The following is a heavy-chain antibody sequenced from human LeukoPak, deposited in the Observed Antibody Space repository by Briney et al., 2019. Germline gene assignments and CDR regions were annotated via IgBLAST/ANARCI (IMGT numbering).Heavy chain of an antibody. Sequence: SGGSLRLSCAASGFTFSSYEVNWVRQAPGKGLECVSYISGSGRTMYYADSVKGRFTISRDNAKNSLYLQMDSLRAEDTAVYYCAKVGPAVGYYYYMDVWGKGTTVTVSS. CDR1: GFTFSSYE. J-gene: IGHJ6*03. D-gene: IGHD4-23*01. V-gene: IGHV3-48*03. CDR2: ISGSGRTM. CDR3: AKVGPAVGYYYYMDV.